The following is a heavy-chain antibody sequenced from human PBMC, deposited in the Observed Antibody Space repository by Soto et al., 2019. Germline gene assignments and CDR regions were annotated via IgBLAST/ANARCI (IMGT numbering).Heavy chain of an antibody. V-gene: IGHV1-8*01. J-gene: IGHJ4*02. CDR2: MNPNRGNT. Sequence: VQLVQSGAEVKKPGASVKVSCKASGYTFISYDINWVRQAPGQGLEWMGWMNPNRGNTDYGQKFQGRVTMTRNTSITTAYVEVRSLTSEDTAVYFCVRGLYTGYEWGDHWGQGTVITVSS. D-gene: IGHD5-12*01. CDR3: VRGLYTGYEWGDH. CDR1: GYTFISYD.